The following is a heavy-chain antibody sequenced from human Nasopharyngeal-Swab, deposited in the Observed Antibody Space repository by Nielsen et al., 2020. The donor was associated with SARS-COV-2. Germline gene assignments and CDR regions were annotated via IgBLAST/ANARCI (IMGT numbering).Heavy chain of an antibody. CDR2: IYSGNSST. CDR3: AKDRIQLWLRGPGGLDQ. V-gene: IGHV3-23*03. D-gene: IGHD5-18*01. Sequence: GGSLRLSCAASGFTFSNYAMTWVRQAPGKGLEWVSVIYSGNSSTSYADSVKGRFTISREDSKNTLYLQMNSLRADDTAVYYCAKDRIQLWLRGPGGLDQWGQGTLVTVSS. J-gene: IGHJ4*02. CDR1: GFTFSNYA.